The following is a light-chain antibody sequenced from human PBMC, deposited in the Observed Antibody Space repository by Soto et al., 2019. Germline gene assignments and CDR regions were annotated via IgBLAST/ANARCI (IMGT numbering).Light chain of an antibody. J-gene: IGLJ1*01. CDR2: STN. CDR3: VLYMGSGISV. V-gene: IGLV8-61*01. CDR1: SGSVSTSYY. Sequence: QAVVTQAPSFSVSPGGTVTLTCGLSSGSVSTSYYPSWYQQTPGQPPRTIIYSTNTRSSGVPDRFSGSILGNKAALTITGAQADDESDYCCVLYMGSGISVFGTGTKVTVL.